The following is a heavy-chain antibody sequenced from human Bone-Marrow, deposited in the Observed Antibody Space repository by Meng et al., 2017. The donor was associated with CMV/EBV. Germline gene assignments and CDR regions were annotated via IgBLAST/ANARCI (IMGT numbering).Heavy chain of an antibody. D-gene: IGHD6-19*01. Sequence: ASVKVSCKASGYTFTGYYMHWVRQAPGQGLEWMGWINPNSGGTNYAQKFQGRVTMTRDTSISTAYMELSRLRSDDTAVYYCATCPPKQWLGTYYYYYGMDGWGQGTTVTVAS. CDR1: GYTFTGYY. V-gene: IGHV1-2*02. CDR3: ATCPPKQWLGTYYYYYGMDG. J-gene: IGHJ6*02. CDR2: INPNSGGT.